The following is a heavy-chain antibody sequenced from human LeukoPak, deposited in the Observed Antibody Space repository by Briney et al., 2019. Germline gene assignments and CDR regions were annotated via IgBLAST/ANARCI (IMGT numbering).Heavy chain of an antibody. CDR3: AKDRGPLAVYEPLDY. V-gene: IGHV3-43*01. D-gene: IGHD2-8*02. Sequence: GGSLRLSCEASGFTFDDYTMHWVRQAPGKGLEWVSLISWDGDSTDYAESVKGRFTFSRDNRENSLYLQLSSLRPEDTALYYCAKDRGPLAVYEPLDYWGQGTLVTVSS. CDR2: ISWDGDST. J-gene: IGHJ4*02. CDR1: GFTFDDYT.